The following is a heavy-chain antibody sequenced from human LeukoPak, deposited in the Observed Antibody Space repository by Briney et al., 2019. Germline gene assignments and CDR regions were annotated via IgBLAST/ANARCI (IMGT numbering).Heavy chain of an antibody. CDR3: AEDRLVYCSGGSCYSERYFQH. D-gene: IGHD2-15*01. CDR1: GFTFSSYG. J-gene: IGHJ1*01. CDR2: IRYDGSNK. V-gene: IGHV3-30*02. Sequence: GGSLRLSCAASGFTFSSYGMHWVRQAPGKGLEWVAFIRYDGSNKYYADSVKGRFTISRDNSKNTLYLQMNSLRAEDTAVYYCAEDRLVYCSGGSCYSERYFQHWGQGTLVTVSS.